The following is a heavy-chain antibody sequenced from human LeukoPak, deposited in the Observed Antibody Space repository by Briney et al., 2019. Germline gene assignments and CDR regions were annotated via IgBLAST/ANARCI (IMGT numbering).Heavy chain of an antibody. CDR1: GFTFDDYA. J-gene: IGHJ4*02. CDR2: ISWNSGSI. D-gene: IGHD6-13*01. V-gene: IGHV3-9*01. Sequence: GGSLRLSCAASGFTFDDYAMHWVRQAPGKGLEWVSGISWNSGSIGYADSVKGRFTISRDNAKNSLYLQMNSLRAEDTALYYCAKDGGSSWYGYFGYWGQGTLVTVSS. CDR3: AKDGGSSWYGYFGY.